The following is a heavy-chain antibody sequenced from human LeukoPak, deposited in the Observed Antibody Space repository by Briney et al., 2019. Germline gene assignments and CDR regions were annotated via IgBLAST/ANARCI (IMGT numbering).Heavy chain of an antibody. CDR2: ISGSGGST. CDR1: GFTFSNYA. Sequence: GGSLRLSCAASGFTFSNYAMSWVRQAPGKGLEWVSAISGSGGSTYYAASVKGRFTISRDNSKNTLYLQMNSLRAEDTAVYYCAKDPDCTSGICYTFLDYGDRGNLVTVSS. J-gene: IGHJ4*02. V-gene: IGHV3-23*01. CDR3: AKDPDCTSGICYTFLDY. D-gene: IGHD2-8*01.